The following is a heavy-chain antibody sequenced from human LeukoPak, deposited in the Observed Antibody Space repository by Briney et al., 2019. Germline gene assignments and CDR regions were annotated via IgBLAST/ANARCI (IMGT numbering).Heavy chain of an antibody. CDR3: ARGYCSGGSCYTRYFDY. CDR2: IYYSGST. CDR1: GGSISSYY. D-gene: IGHD2-15*01. J-gene: IGHJ4*02. V-gene: IGHV4-59*01. Sequence: SETLSLTCTVSGGSISSYYWSWIRQPPGKGLEWIGYIYYSGSTNYDPSLKSRVTISVDTSKNQFSLKLSSVTAADTAVYYCARGYCSGGSCYTRYFDYWGQGTLVTVSS.